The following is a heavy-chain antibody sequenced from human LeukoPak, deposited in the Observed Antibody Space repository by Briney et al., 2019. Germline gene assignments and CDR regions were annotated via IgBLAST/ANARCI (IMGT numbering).Heavy chain of an antibody. CDR2: ISSSGSTI. CDR1: GFTFSDYY. Sequence: GGSLRLSCAASGFTFSDYYMSWIRQAPGKGLEWVSYISSSGSTIYYADSVKGRFTISRDNAKNSLYLQMNSLRSDDTAVYYCARDVDYYDSVRPGALNWFDPWGQGTLVTVSS. D-gene: IGHD3-22*01. V-gene: IGHV3-11*01. CDR3: ARDVDYYDSVRPGALNWFDP. J-gene: IGHJ5*02.